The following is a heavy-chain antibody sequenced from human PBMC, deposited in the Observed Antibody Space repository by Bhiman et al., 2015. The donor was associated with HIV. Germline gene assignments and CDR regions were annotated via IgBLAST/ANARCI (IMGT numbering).Heavy chain of an antibody. V-gene: IGHV3-21*01. J-gene: IGHJ5*02. D-gene: IGHD6-6*01. CDR2: ISSSSYYI. Sequence: EVQLVESGGGLVKPGGSLRLSCAASGFTFSSHSMNWVSSISSSSYYIYYADSVKGRFTISRDNAKNSLYLQMNSLRAEDTAVYYCARGSSSSLSAERFDPWGQGTLVTVSS. CDR3: ARGSSSSLSAERFDP. CDR1: GFTFSSHS.